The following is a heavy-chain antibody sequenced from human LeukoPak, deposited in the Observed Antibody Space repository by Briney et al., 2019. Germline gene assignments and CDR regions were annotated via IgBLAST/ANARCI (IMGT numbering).Heavy chain of an antibody. V-gene: IGHV3-48*03. CDR1: GSSFSRFD. Sequence: QPGRSLRPSRGPSGSSFSRFDINWARQAAGNWLELVSLIGTSGYTIYYADSVKRRFTISRDNAKNSLYLQMNSLRAEDTAVYYCARDPYNSGYVVHYYYMDVWGKGTTVTISS. CDR2: IGTSGYTI. J-gene: IGHJ6*03. D-gene: IGHD5-12*01. CDR3: ARDPYNSGYVVHYYYMDV.